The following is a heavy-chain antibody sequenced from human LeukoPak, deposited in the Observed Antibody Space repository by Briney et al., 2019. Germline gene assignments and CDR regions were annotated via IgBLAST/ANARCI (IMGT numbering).Heavy chain of an antibody. CDR1: GGSISSYY. Sequence: SETLSLTCTVSGGSISSYYWSWIRQPPGKGLEWIGYIYYSGSTNYNPSLKSRVTISVDTSKNQFSLKLSSVTAADTAVYYCARHAPARYGDYPPFDYWGQGTLVTVSS. V-gene: IGHV4-59*08. J-gene: IGHJ4*02. CDR3: ARHAPARYGDYPPFDY. D-gene: IGHD4-17*01. CDR2: IYYSGST.